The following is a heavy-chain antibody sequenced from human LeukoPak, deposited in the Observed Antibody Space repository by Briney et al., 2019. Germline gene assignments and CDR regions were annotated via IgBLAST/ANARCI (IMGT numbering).Heavy chain of an antibody. CDR1: GFSFSTYD. J-gene: IGHJ4*02. D-gene: IGHD1-26*01. V-gene: IGHV3-23*01. CDR2: ITANTRGSIT. CDR3: AGGGYFSFDY. Sequence: GGSLRLSXVTSGFSFSTYDMSWVRQAPGKGLEWVSGITANTRGSITYYADSVKGRFTISRDSSKDTLYLQMNSLRAEDTAVYFCAGGGYFSFDYWGQGTLVTVSS.